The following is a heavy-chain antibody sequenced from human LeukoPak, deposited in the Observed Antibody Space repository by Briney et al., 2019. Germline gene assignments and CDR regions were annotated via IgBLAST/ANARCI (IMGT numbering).Heavy chain of an antibody. D-gene: IGHD1-26*01. J-gene: IGHJ6*03. Sequence: GGSLRLSCAASGFTFSSYGMSWVRQAPGKGLEWVSAISGSGGSTYYADSVKGRFTISRDNSKNTLYLQMNSLRAEDTAVYYCAKDASGSYSVAYYYYYMDVWGKGTTVTISS. V-gene: IGHV3-23*01. CDR2: ISGSGGST. CDR1: GFTFSSYG. CDR3: AKDASGSYSVAYYYYYMDV.